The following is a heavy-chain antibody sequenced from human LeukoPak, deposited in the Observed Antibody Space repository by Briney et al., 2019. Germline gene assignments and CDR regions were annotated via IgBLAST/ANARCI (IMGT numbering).Heavy chain of an antibody. J-gene: IGHJ4*02. Sequence: ASVKVSCEASRYIFTSYYIHWVRQAPGQGLEWMGWINPNSGGTKYAQRFQGRVTMTSDTSISTAYMELSRLRSDDTAVYFCARDRGSSWYADYWGQGTLVIVSS. D-gene: IGHD6-13*01. CDR3: ARDRGSSWYADY. CDR2: INPNSGGT. V-gene: IGHV1-2*02. CDR1: RYIFTSYY.